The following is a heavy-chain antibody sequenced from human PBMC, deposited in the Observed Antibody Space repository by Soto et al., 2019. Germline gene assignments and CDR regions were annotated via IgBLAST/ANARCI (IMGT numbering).Heavy chain of an antibody. CDR2: IKSKTDGGKT. CDR1: GFSFSDAW. CDR3: TRGRLSGHYTDY. Sequence: EVQLVESGGGLVKPGESLGLSCAASGFSFSDAWMNWFRQAPGKGLEWDGRIKSKTDGGKTDYAAPVNGRFSISRDDSKNTLYLQMSSLKTDDTAVYYCTRGRLSGHYTDYWGRGTLVTVSS. J-gene: IGHJ4*02. V-gene: IGHV3-15*07. D-gene: IGHD5-12*01.